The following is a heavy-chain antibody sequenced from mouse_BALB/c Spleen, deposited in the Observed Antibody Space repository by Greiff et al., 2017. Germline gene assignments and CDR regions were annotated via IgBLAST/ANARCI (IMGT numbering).Heavy chain of an antibody. D-gene: IGHD2-2*01. Sequence: VKLVESGPGLVQPSQSLSITCTVSGFSLTSYGVHWVRQSPGKGLEWLGVIWSGGSTDYNAAFISRLSISKDNSKSQVFFKMNSLQANDTAIYYCARNLGYGYGGYFDVWGAGTTVTVSS. J-gene: IGHJ1*01. CDR3: ARNLGYGYGGYFDV. CDR2: IWSGGST. V-gene: IGHV2-2*02. CDR1: GFSLTSYG.